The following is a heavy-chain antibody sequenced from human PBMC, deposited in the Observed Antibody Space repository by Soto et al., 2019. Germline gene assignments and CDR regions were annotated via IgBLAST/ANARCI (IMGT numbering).Heavy chain of an antibody. Sequence: PSEALSLTCTVSGGSISSYYWSWIRQPPGKGLEWIGYIYYSGSTNYNPSLKSRVTISVDTSKNQFSLKLSSVTAADTAVYYCARHGRLHFTWSYYYYYMDVWGKGTTVPVS. V-gene: IGHV4-59*08. J-gene: IGHJ6*03. CDR3: ARHGRLHFTWSYYYYYMDV. CDR1: GGSISSYY. CDR2: IYYSGST.